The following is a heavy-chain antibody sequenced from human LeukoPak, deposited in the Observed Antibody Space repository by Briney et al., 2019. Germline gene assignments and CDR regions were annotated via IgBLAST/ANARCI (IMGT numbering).Heavy chain of an antibody. V-gene: IGHV3-7*05. CDR2: INRDGSAK. Sequence: PGGSLRLSCAASGFTFSTHWMSWVRQAPGKGLEWVANINRDGSAKYYVDSVRGRFTISRDNAKNSLYLQMNSLRAEDTAVYYCAREMGWNYGDYWGQGTLVTVSS. CDR3: AREMGWNYGDY. CDR1: GFTFSTHW. J-gene: IGHJ4*02. D-gene: IGHD1-7*01.